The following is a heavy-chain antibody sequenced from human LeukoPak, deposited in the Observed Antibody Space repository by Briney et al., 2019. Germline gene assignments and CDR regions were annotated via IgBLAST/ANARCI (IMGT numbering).Heavy chain of an antibody. D-gene: IGHD4-17*01. CDR1: GYTFRGYY. Sequence: GASVKVSCKASGYTFRGYYMHWVRQAPGQGLEWMGWINPNSGGTNYAQKLQGRVTMTTDTSTSTAYMELRSLRSDDTAVYYCARDQGRNGERDYYYYGMDVWGQGTTVTVSS. J-gene: IGHJ6*02. CDR3: ARDQGRNGERDYYYYGMDV. V-gene: IGHV1-2*02. CDR2: INPNSGGT.